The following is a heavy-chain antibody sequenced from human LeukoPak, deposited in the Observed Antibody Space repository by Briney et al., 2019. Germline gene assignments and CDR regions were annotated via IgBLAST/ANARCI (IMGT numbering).Heavy chain of an antibody. D-gene: IGHD2-21*02. J-gene: IGHJ4*02. CDR2: ISSSSSTI. Sequence: PGGSLRLSCAASGFTFDDYAMHWVRQAPGKGLEWVSYISSSSSTIYYADSVKGRFTISRDNTKNSLSLQMNSLRAEDTAVYYCANLVTNDYWGQGTLVTVSS. CDR3: ANLVTNDY. CDR1: GFTFDDYA. V-gene: IGHV3-48*04.